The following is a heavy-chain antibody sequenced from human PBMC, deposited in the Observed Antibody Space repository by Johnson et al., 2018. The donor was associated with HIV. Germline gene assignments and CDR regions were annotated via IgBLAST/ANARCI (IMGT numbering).Heavy chain of an antibody. CDR2: IYSGGTT. CDR1: GFTVSSNY. Sequence: EVQLVESGGGLVQPGGSLRLSCTASGFTVSSNYMSWVRQAPGKGLEWVSVIYSGGTTYYAASVKGRFTIYRDNSKNTLYLQMNNLRAEDTAVYYCAREAVPRGLQSAFGGAFDIWGQGTMVTVAS. J-gene: IGHJ3*02. CDR3: AREAVPRGLQSAFGGAFDI. D-gene: IGHD3-3*02. V-gene: IGHV3-66*01.